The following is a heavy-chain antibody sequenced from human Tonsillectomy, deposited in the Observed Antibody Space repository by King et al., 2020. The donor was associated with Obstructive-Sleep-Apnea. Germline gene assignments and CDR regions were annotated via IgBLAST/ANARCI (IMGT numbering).Heavy chain of an antibody. J-gene: IGHJ3*02. CDR1: GYNFPRYW. D-gene: IGHD3-22*01. CDR2: IYPGDSDT. V-gene: IGHV5-51*01. Sequence: QLVQSGAEVKKPGESLKISCKGSGYNFPRYWIGWVRQMPGRGLEWMGIIYPGDSDTRYSPSFQGQVTISADKSISTAYLQWSSLKASDTAIYYCARPDSSGYLDAFDIWGQRTMVTVSS. CDR3: ARPDSSGYLDAFDI.